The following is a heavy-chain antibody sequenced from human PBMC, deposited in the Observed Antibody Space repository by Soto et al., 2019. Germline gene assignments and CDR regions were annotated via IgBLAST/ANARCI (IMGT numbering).Heavy chain of an antibody. CDR2: TYYRSKWYN. Sequence: SQTLSLTCAISGVSVSSNNAAWNWIRQSPSRGLEWLGRTYYRSKWYNDYAESVKSRITIRPDTSESQFSLLLNPVTREDTAVYYCARAAYFDTSGKSYGLDVWGQGTTVTVSS. V-gene: IGHV6-1*01. CDR1: GVSVSSNNAA. D-gene: IGHD3-22*01. CDR3: ARAAYFDTSGKSYGLDV. J-gene: IGHJ6*02.